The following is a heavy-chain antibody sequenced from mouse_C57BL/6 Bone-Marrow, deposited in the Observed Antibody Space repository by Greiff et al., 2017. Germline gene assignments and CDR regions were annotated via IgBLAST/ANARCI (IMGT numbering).Heavy chain of an antibody. J-gene: IGHJ1*03. Sequence: EVKLQESGGGLVQPGGSMKLSCVASGFTFSNYWMHWVRQSPEKGLEWVAQIRLKSDNYATPYAESVKGRFTISRDDSKSCVYLQMNNLRAEDTGIYYCSGDDYDGDWYVEVWGTGTTVTVSS. CDR2: IRLKSDNYAT. D-gene: IGHD2-4*01. V-gene: IGHV6-3*01. CDR3: SGDDYDGDWYVEV. CDR1: GFTFSNYW.